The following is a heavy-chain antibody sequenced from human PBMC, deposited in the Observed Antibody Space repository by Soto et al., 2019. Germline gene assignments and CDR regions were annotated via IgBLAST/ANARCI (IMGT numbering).Heavy chain of an antibody. CDR3: ARDRAGFGDTLDS. D-gene: IGHD3-10*01. V-gene: IGHV3-30-3*01. J-gene: IGHJ4*02. CDR1: GFTFSSYA. Sequence: QVQLVESGGGVVQPGRSLRLSCAASGFTFSSYAMHWVRRAPGKGLQWVAVISYDGSNKYYADSVKGRFTISRDNSKNTLYLRMNSLRAEDTAVYYCARDRAGFGDTLDSWGQGTLVTVSS. CDR2: ISYDGSNK.